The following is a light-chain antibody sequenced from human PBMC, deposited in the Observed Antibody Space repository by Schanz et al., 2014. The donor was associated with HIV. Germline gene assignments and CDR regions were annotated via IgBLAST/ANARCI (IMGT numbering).Light chain of an antibody. J-gene: IGKJ3*01. CDR3: QSYAGS. V-gene: IGKV3-20*01. CDR1: QSISTH. CDR2: GAS. Sequence: ESVSTQSPGTLSLSPGEVGTLSCRASQSISTHLAWYQQKPGQAPTLLIYGASKRATGIPDRFIGSGSGTDFTLTINRLEPEDFAVYYCQSYAGSFGPGTKVDIK.